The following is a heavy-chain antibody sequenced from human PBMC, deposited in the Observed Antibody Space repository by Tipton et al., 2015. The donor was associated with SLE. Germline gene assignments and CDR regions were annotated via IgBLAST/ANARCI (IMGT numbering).Heavy chain of an antibody. Sequence: SLRLSCAASGFTFSNAWMTWVRQAPGKGLEWVGRVKSKTDGGTTDYASPVKGRLTISRADSKTTLYLQMNSLKTEDTAMYYCASRGYSGYDLRDWGQGTLVTVSS. CDR3: ASRGYSGYDLRD. J-gene: IGHJ4*02. D-gene: IGHD5-12*01. CDR2: VKSKTDGGTT. CDR1: GFTFSNAW. V-gene: IGHV3-15*01.